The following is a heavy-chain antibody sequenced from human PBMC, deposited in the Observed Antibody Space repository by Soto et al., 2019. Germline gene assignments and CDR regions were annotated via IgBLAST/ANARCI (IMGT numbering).Heavy chain of an antibody. CDR2: IYSGGST. Sequence: GSLRLSCAASGFTVSSNYMSWVRRAPGKGLEWVSVIYSGGSTYYADSVRGRFTISRDNSKNTLYLQMKSLRAEDTAVYYCARDPTATRHGMDVWGPGTPLTVSS. J-gene: IGHJ6*02. CDR3: ARDPTATRHGMDV. CDR1: GFTVSSNY. D-gene: IGHD1-26*01. V-gene: IGHV3-53*01.